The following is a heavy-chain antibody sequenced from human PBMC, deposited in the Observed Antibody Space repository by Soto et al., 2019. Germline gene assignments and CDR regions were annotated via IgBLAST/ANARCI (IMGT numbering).Heavy chain of an antibody. V-gene: IGHV1-69*12. CDR1: GGTFSSYA. CDR2: IIPIFGTA. J-gene: IGHJ6*02. Sequence: QVQLVQSGAQVKKPGSSVKVSCKASGGTFSSYAISWVRQATGQGLEWMGGIIPIFGTANYAQKFQGRVTITADESTSTDYMELSSLRTEGTAVDYCAIGRDFGSGYADYYCNGMDGWGQGTKVTVSS. CDR3: AIGRDFGSGYADYYCNGMDG. D-gene: IGHD3-3*01.